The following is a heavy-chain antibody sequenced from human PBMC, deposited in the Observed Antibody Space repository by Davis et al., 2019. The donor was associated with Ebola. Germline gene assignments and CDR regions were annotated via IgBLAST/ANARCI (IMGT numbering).Heavy chain of an antibody. D-gene: IGHD4-11*01. Sequence: GESLKISCAGSGFTFSSYSMSWVRQAPGKGLEWVANIKEDGSEKYYVDSVKGRFTISRDNAKNSLYLQMNSLRAEDTAVYYCARGLTGRYYYMDVWGKGTTVTVSS. CDR3: ARGLTGRYYYMDV. V-gene: IGHV3-7*01. CDR1: GFTFSSYS. J-gene: IGHJ6*03. CDR2: IKEDGSEK.